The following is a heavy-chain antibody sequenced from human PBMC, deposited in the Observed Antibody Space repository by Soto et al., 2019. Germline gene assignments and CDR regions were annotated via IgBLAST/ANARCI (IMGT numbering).Heavy chain of an antibody. Sequence: QVQLVESGGGVVQPGRPLRLSCAASGFTFSSYGMHWVRQAPGKGLEWVAVISYDGSNKYYADSVKGRFTISRDNSKNTLYLQMNSLRAEDTAVYYCAKDASPDDYYDSSGVFWGQGTLVTVSS. D-gene: IGHD3-22*01. CDR1: GFTFSSYG. CDR2: ISYDGSNK. V-gene: IGHV3-30*18. CDR3: AKDASPDDYYDSSGVF. J-gene: IGHJ4*02.